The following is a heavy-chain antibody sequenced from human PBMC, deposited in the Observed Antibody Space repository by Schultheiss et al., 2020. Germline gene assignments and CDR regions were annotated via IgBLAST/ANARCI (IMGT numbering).Heavy chain of an antibody. CDR1: GGSISSGGYS. CDR3: VRDWYGSGSYAH. V-gene: IGHV4-30-2*05. CDR2: IYYSGST. J-gene: IGHJ4*02. Sequence: SETLSLTCAVSGGSISSGGYSWSWIRQPPGKGLEWIGYIYYSGSTYYNPSLKSRVTISVDTSKNQFSLKLSSVTAADTAVYYCVRDWYGSGSYAHWGQGTVVTVSS. D-gene: IGHD3-10*01.